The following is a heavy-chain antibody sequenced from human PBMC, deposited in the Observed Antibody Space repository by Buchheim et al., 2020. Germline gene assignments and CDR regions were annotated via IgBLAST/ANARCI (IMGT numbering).Heavy chain of an antibody. CDR2: IWYDGSNK. V-gene: IGHV3-33*01. CDR1: GFTFSSCG. D-gene: IGHD4-17*01. J-gene: IGHJ3*02. Sequence: QVQLVESGGGVVQPGRSLRLSCAASGFTFSSCGMHWVRQAPGKGLEWVAIIWYDGSNKYYTDSVKGRFTISRDNSKNTLYLQMNSLRAEDTAVYYCARDNGASEAFDIWGQGT. CDR3: ARDNGASEAFDI.